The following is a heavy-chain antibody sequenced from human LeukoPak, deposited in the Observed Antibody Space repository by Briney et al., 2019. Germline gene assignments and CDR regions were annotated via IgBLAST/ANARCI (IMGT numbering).Heavy chain of an antibody. D-gene: IGHD2-21*02. CDR3: AREAYCGGDCYSIDY. J-gene: IGHJ4*02. Sequence: SETLSLTCTVSGGSISSGSYYWSWIRQPAGKGLEWIGRIYTSGSTNYNPSLKSRVTISVDTSKNQFSLKLSSVTAADTAVYYCAREAYCGGDCYSIDYWGQGTLVTVSS. V-gene: IGHV4-61*02. CDR1: GGSISSGSYY. CDR2: IYTSGST.